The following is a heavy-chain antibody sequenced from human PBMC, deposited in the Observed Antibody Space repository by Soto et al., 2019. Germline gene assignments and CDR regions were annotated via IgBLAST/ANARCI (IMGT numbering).Heavy chain of an antibody. CDR2: INPNSSST. V-gene: IGHV1-2*04. J-gene: IGHJ3*02. CDR1: GYTFTSYY. CDR3: ARDTHSSGWYKRGAFDI. Sequence: ASVKVSCKASGYTFTSYYMHWVRQAPGQGHEWMVWINPNSSSTNYAQKFQGWVTMTRDTSISTAYMELSRLRSDDTAVYFCARDTHSSGWYKRGAFDIWGQGTMVTVSS. D-gene: IGHD6-19*01.